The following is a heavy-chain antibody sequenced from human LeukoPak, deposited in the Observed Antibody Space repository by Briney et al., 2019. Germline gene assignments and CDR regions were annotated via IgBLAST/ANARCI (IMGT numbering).Heavy chain of an antibody. Sequence: ASVKVSCKASGYTFTGYYMHWVRQAPGQGLEWMGWINPNSGGTNYAQKFQGRVTMTRDTSISTAYMELSRLRSDDTAVYYCASVEYSSSSGKEGGNDYWGQGTLVTVSP. D-gene: IGHD6-6*01. J-gene: IGHJ4*02. V-gene: IGHV1-2*02. CDR2: INPNSGGT. CDR3: ASVEYSSSSGKEGGNDY. CDR1: GYTFTGYY.